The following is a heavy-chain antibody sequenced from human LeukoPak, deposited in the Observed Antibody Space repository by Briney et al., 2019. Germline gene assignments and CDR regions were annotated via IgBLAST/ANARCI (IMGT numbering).Heavy chain of an antibody. J-gene: IGHJ6*04. CDR1: SGSISSGGYS. Sequence: PSETLSLTCAVSSGSISSGGYSWSWIRQPPGKGLEWIGYIYHSGSTYYNPSLKSRVTISVDRSKNQFSLKLSSVTAADTAVYYCARGNSRYYYYGMDVWGKGTTVTVSS. D-gene: IGHD1-7*01. V-gene: IGHV4-30-2*01. CDR3: ARGNSRYYYYGMDV. CDR2: IYHSGST.